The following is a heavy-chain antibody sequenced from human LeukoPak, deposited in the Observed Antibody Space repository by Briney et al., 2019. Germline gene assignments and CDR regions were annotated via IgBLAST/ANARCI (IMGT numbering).Heavy chain of an antibody. D-gene: IGHD6-13*01. CDR2: ISYSGST. CDR1: GGAISSYY. CDR3: ARARSSWYDFDY. J-gene: IGHJ4*02. Sequence: SETLSLTCTVSGGAISSYYWSWIRQPPGKGLEWIGYISYSGSTNYSPSLKSRVTISVDTSNNQFSLKLSSVTAADTAVYYCARARSSWYDFDYWGQGTLVTVSS. V-gene: IGHV4-59*01.